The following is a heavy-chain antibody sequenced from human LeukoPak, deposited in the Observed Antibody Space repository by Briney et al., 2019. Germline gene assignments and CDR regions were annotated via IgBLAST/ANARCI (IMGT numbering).Heavy chain of an antibody. CDR1: GYTFTSYD. D-gene: IGHD2-2*01. Sequence: ASVKVSCKASGYTFTSYDINWVRQATGQGLEWMGWVNPNSGNTGYAQKFQGRVTMTRNTSISTAYMELSSLRSEDTAVYYCARGFRRVSCSSTSCYSTYPFYWGQGTLVTVSS. V-gene: IGHV1-8*01. CDR3: ARGFRRVSCSSTSCYSTYPFY. CDR2: VNPNSGNT. J-gene: IGHJ4*02.